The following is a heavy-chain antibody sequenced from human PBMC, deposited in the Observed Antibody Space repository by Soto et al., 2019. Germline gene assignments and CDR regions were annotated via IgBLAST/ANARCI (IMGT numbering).Heavy chain of an antibody. D-gene: IGHD2-8*01. CDR3: ARDAIPYNGRDDAFDL. CDR1: GYPFGDYA. V-gene: IGHV3-23*01. J-gene: IGHJ3*01. CDR2: IGPVEAHAP. Sequence: EVQLLESGGDLVHPGGTLIVSCVGSGYPFGDYAMRWFRQAPGKGLEWVSAIGPVEAHAPAYAASVKGRFTISRDNSRNNLLLQVTNLRAGDRGVYYRARDAIPYNGRDDAFDLWGQGTVVTVSS.